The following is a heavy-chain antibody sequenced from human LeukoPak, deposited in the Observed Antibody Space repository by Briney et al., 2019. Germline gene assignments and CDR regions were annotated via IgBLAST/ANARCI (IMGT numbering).Heavy chain of an antibody. CDR1: GFTFSSYA. D-gene: IGHD4-23*01. Sequence: GGSLRLSCAASGFTFSSYAMSWVRQAPGKGLEWVAVISYDGSNKYYADSVKGRFTISRDNSKNTLYLQMNSLRAEDTAVYYCAREEIYGGTDYWGQGTLVTVSS. V-gene: IGHV3-30-3*01. J-gene: IGHJ4*02. CDR2: ISYDGSNK. CDR3: AREEIYGGTDY.